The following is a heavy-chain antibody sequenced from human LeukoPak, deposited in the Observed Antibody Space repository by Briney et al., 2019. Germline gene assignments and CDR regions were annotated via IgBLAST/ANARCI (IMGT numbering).Heavy chain of an antibody. Sequence: ASVKVSCKASGYTFTSYGISWVRQAPGQGLEWMGWISAYNGNTNYAQKLQGRVTMTTDTSTSTAYMELRSLRSDDTAVYYCARDLVEVGIGRHWNYVAAFDYWGQGTLVTVSS. J-gene: IGHJ4*02. CDR2: ISAYNGNT. CDR3: ARDLVEVGIGRHWNYVAAFDY. V-gene: IGHV1-18*01. D-gene: IGHD1-7*01. CDR1: GYTFTSYG.